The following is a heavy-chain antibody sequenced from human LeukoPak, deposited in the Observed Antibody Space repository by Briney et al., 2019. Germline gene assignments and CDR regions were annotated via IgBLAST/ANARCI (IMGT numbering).Heavy chain of an antibody. CDR1: GGTFSSYA. CDR3: AALWEGARGLDY. V-gene: IGHV1-69*06. J-gene: IGHJ4*02. Sequence: SVKVSCKASGGTFSSYAISWVRQAPGQGLEWMGGIIPIFGTANYAQKFQGRVTITADKSASTAYMELSGLKSEDTAVYYCAALWEGARGLDYWGQGTPVTVSS. CDR2: IIPIFGTA. D-gene: IGHD1-26*01.